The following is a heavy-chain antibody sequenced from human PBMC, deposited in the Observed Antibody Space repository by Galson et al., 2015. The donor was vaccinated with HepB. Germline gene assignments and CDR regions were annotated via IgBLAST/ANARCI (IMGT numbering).Heavy chain of an antibody. D-gene: IGHD3-3*01. Sequence: SVKVSCKASGYTFTSYGISWVRQAPGQGLEWMGWISAYNGNTNYAQKLQGRVTMTTDTSTSTAYMELRSLRSDDTAVYYCARDLRITISGVVITDRYYYGMDVWGQGTTVTVSS. CDR2: ISAYNGNT. CDR3: ARDLRITISGVVITDRYYYGMDV. CDR1: GYTFTSYG. V-gene: IGHV1-18*04. J-gene: IGHJ6*02.